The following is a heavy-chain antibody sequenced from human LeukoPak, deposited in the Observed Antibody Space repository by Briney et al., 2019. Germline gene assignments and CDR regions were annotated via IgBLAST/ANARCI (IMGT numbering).Heavy chain of an antibody. J-gene: IGHJ5*02. CDR3: ARGVNWIDP. D-gene: IGHD6-13*01. Sequence: PSETLSLTCTVSGGSIDNYYWNWIRQPPGKGLEWIGYSYYSGSTNYNPALKSRVTISIDTSKNQFSLKLSSVTAADTAVYYCARGVNWIDPWGQGTLVTVSS. V-gene: IGHV4-59*01. CDR1: GGSIDNYY. CDR2: SYYSGST.